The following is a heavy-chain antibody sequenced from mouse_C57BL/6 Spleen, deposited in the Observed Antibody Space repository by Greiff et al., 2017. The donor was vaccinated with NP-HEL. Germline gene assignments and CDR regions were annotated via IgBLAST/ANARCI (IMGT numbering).Heavy chain of an antibody. CDR3: ARAGGLRREYYYAMDY. Sequence: QVQLQQPGAELVKPGASVKMSCKASGYTFTSYWITWVKQRPGQGLEWIGDIYPGSGSPNYNEKFKSKATLTVDTSSSTAYMQLSSLTSEDSAVYYCARAGGLRREYYYAMDYWGQGTSVTVSS. CDR1: GYTFTSYW. CDR2: IYPGSGSP. V-gene: IGHV1-55*01. J-gene: IGHJ4*01. D-gene: IGHD2-4*01.